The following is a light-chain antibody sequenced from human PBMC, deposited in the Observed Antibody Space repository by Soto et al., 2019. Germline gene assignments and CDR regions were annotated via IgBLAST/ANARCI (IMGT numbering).Light chain of an antibody. CDR1: QAINNY. V-gene: IGKV1-27*01. Sequence: DIQMIQSPSSLSASIGDRVTISCRASQAINNYLAWYQQRPGKVPKLLIYAASSLQSGVPSRFRGTGSGTDFTLTISSLQPEDVATYYCQKYNSAPPTFGQGTKVEV. CDR3: QKYNSAPPT. CDR2: AAS. J-gene: IGKJ1*01.